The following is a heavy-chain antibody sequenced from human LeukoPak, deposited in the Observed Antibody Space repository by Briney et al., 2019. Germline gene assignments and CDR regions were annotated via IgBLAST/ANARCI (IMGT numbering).Heavy chain of an antibody. CDR2: ISNDANT. Sequence: GGSLRLSCAASGFTVSRNYMMWVRQAPGKGLEWVSVISNDANTNYADSVQGRFTISKDNSKNTVYLQMNNLRTEDTAVYYCARGLYGLWSCHFGYWGQGTLVSVSS. V-gene: IGHV3-66*02. D-gene: IGHD3-3*01. CDR1: GFTVSRNY. CDR3: ARGLYGLWSCHFGY. J-gene: IGHJ4*02.